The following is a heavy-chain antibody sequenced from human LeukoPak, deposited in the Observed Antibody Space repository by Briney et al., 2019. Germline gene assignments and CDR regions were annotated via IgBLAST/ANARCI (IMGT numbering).Heavy chain of an antibody. D-gene: IGHD6-13*01. CDR3: AKSSSSWYLGLVDY. J-gene: IGHJ4*02. Sequence: PGGSLRLSCAASGFTFSSYAMSWVRQAPGKGLEWVSAISGSGGSTHYADSVKGRFTISRDNSKNTLYLQMDSLRAEDTAVYYCAKSSSSWYLGLVDYWGQGTLVTASS. CDR2: ISGSGGST. V-gene: IGHV3-23*01. CDR1: GFTFSSYA.